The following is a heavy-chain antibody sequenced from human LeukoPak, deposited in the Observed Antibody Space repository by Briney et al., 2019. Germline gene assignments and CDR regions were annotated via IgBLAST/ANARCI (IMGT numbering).Heavy chain of an antibody. D-gene: IGHD2-15*01. Sequence: SETLSLTCTVAVGSIRRTSFFWGWIRQPPGQGLEWIAAIHYSGVTHYNPSLKSRVTISADTSRNQFSLKLNSVTATDTAVYYCASLRHCSGGGSCHDYYWGQGTLVTVSS. V-gene: IGHV4-39*01. CDR1: VGSIRRTSFF. CDR3: ASLRHCSGGGSCHDYY. J-gene: IGHJ4*02. CDR2: IHYSGVT.